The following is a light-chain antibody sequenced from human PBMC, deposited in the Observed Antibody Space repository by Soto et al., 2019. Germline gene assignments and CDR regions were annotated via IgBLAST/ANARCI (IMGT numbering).Light chain of an antibody. J-gene: IGKJ1*01. Sequence: IVMTQSPATLSVSPGERATLSCRASQSVRSSIAWYQHKPGQAPRILIYGASTRATGIPARTSGSGSGTEFTLTISSLQSEDFAVYYCQQYKNWPQTFGQGTKVDIK. CDR1: QSVRSS. V-gene: IGKV3-15*01. CDR3: QQYKNWPQT. CDR2: GAS.